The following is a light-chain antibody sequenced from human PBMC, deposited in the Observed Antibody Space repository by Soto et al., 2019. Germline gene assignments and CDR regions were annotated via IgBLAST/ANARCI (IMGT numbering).Light chain of an antibody. Sequence: EIVLTQSPGTLSLSPGERATLSCRASQTVTSNYLAWYQQKPGQAPRLLIHGASTRATGIPGRFSGSGSGTDFTLTITRLEPEDFAVYYCQQYGNSPRTFGQGTKVDIK. V-gene: IGKV3-20*01. CDR1: QTVTSNY. CDR3: QQYGNSPRT. CDR2: GAS. J-gene: IGKJ1*01.